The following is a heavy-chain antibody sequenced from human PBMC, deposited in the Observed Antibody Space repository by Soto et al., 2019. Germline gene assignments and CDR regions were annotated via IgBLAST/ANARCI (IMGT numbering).Heavy chain of an antibody. J-gene: IGHJ4*02. Sequence: PGGSMRLSCAASGLTYSSYAMAWVRQGPGKGLEWVAVVSIGGSTHYVDSVRGRFTISRDNSKNTLSLQMNSLTAEDTAVYFCAKRRGAGGHFDYWGQGA. CDR3: AKRRGAGGHFDY. CDR1: GLTYSSYA. D-gene: IGHD2-15*01. CDR2: VSIGGST. V-gene: IGHV3-23*01.